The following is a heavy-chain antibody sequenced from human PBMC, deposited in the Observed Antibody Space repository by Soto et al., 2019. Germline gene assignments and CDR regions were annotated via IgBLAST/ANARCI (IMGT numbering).Heavy chain of an antibody. CDR1: GGSINNYY. J-gene: IGHJ4*02. D-gene: IGHD2-8*01. CDR3: VRTNHFDY. CDR2: IYYSGST. Sequence: QVQLQESGPGLVKPSETLSLTCTVSGGSINNYYWSWMRQPPGKGLEWIGYIYYSGSTNYNPSLMNRVTISVDTSKNQFSLKLRSVTAADTAVYYCVRTNHFDYWGQGSLVTVSS. V-gene: IGHV4-59*08.